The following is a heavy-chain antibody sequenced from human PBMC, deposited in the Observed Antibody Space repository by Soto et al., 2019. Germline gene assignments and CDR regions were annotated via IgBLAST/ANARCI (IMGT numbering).Heavy chain of an antibody. V-gene: IGHV1-69*13. D-gene: IGHD3-22*01. CDR1: GGTFSSYA. CDR2: IIPIFGTA. J-gene: IGHJ5*02. CDR3: ARSSYYDSSGYYYAPPKWFDP. Sequence: SVKVSCKASGGTFSSYAISWVRQAPGQGLEWMGGIIPIFGTANYAQKFQGRVTITADESTSTAYMELSSLRSEDTAVYYCARSSYYDSSGYYYAPPKWFDPWGQGTLVTVSS.